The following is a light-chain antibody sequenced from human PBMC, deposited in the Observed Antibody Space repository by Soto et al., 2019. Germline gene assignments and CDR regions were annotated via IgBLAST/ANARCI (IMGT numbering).Light chain of an antibody. V-gene: IGLV2-8*01. CDR1: RRDVGGYNY. Sequence: QSVLTQPPSASGSPGQSVRISCTGTRRDVGGYNYVAWYQQHPGKAPKLMIYEVTKRPSGVPDRFSGSKSGNTAFLTASGLQPGDGADYYCSSYVGSDVFVFGTGTKVTVL. CDR2: EVT. J-gene: IGLJ1*01. CDR3: SSYVGSDVFV.